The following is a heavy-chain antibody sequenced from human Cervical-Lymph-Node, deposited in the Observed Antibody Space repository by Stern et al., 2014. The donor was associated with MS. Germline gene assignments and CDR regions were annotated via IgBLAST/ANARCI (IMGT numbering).Heavy chain of an antibody. CDR2: INAGNGNT. CDR1: GYTFRSYA. CDR3: ARDLKEGNIMYYYGMDV. J-gene: IGHJ6*01. Sequence: QLVQSGAEVKKPGASVKVSCKASGYTFRSYAVHWVRQAPGQRPEWMGWINAGNGNTRYSQKFQGRVTITRDTSANIAYLELSSLRSQDTAVYYCARDLKEGNIMYYYGMDVWGQGTTVTVSS. V-gene: IGHV1-3*01. D-gene: IGHD2/OR15-2a*01.